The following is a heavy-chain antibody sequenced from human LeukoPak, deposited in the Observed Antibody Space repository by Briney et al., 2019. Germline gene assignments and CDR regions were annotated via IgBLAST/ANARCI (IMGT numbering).Heavy chain of an antibody. CDR3: ARDSGSYIPIY. Sequence: SVKVSCKASGYTLTDYYMHWVRQAPGQGLEWMGRINPIFGTANYAQKFQGRVTITADESTSTAYMELSSLRSEDTAVYYCARDSGSYIPIYWGQGTLVTVSS. CDR1: GYTLTDYY. CDR2: INPIFGTA. J-gene: IGHJ1*01. D-gene: IGHD1-26*01. V-gene: IGHV1-69*13.